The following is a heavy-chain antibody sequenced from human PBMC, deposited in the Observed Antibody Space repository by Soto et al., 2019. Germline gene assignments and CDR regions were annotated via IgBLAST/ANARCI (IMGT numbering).Heavy chain of an antibody. CDR1: GFTFSNYA. CDR3: AKSPTLAGTYYFDY. J-gene: IGHJ4*02. D-gene: IGHD6-19*01. V-gene: IGHV3-23*01. CDR2: ITGNGGTT. Sequence: GGLRLSCAASGFTFSNYAMNWVRQAPGKGLEWVSSITGNGGTTHYADSVKGRFTISRDNSKNTLYLQMISLRAEDTAVFYCAKSPTLAGTYYFDYWGQGTLVTVSS.